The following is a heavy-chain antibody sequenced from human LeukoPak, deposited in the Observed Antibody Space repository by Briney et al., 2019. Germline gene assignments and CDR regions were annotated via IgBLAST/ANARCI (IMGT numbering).Heavy chain of an antibody. D-gene: IGHD2-15*01. J-gene: IGHJ4*02. V-gene: IGHV3-23*01. CDR3: AKQLGYCSDGSCYFPY. Sequence: GGSLRLSCAASGFAFSSSAMSWARQAPGKGLEWVSAISNNGGYTYYADSVQGRFTISRDNSKSTLCLQMNSLRAEDTAVYYCAKQLGYCSDGSCYFPYWGQGTLVTVSS. CDR1: GFAFSSSA. CDR2: ISNNGGYT.